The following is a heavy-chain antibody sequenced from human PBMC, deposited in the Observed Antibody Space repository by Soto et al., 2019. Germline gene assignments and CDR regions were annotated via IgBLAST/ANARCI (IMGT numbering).Heavy chain of an antibody. CDR3: ARGPRPVLGFLELLLDY. D-gene: IGHD3-3*01. V-gene: IGHV1-8*01. J-gene: IGHJ4*02. CDR1: GYTFTSYD. Sequence: QVQLVQSGAEVKKPGASVKVSCKASGYTFTSYDINWVRQATGQGLEWMGWMNPKSGNTGYAKKFQGRLTMSTNTSISTAYMELSSLRSEDTAVYYCARGPRPVLGFLELLLDYWGQGTLVTVSS. CDR2: MNPKSGNT.